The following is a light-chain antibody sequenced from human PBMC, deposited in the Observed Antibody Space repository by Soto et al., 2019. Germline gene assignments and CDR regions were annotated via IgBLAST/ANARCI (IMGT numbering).Light chain of an antibody. CDR1: QNIRSY. Sequence: DIQMTQSPSSLYASLGDRVTITCRASQNIRSYLNWYQQKSGQAPKLLIYATSILQSGVPSRFSGSGSGTDFTLTISSLQPEDFATYYCHQSYSTPQTFGHGTKLEVK. CDR3: HQSYSTPQT. CDR2: ATS. J-gene: IGKJ1*01. V-gene: IGKV1-39*01.